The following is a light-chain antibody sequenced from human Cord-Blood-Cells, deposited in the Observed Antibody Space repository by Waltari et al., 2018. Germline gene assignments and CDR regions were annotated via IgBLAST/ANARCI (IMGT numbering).Light chain of an antibody. J-gene: IGKJ3*01. CDR2: GAS. CDR3: QQYGSSPT. CDR1: QSVSSSY. Sequence: ILLTTCPARLCLSLGKRATLACRASQSVSSSYLAWYQQKPGQAPRLLIYGASSRATGIPDRFSGSGSGTDFTLTISRLEPEDFAVYYCQQYGSSPTFGPGTKVDIK. V-gene: IGKV3-20*01.